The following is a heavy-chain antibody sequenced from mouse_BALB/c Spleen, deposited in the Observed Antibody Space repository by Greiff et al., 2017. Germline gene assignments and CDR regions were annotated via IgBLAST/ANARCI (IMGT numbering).Heavy chain of an antibody. V-gene: IGHV5-9-4*01. D-gene: IGHD1-1*01. CDR3: ARDWYGSSSWFAY. J-gene: IGHJ3*01. CDR2: ISSGGSYT. Sequence: EVKLVESGGGLVKPGGSLKLSCAASGFTFSSYAMSWVRQSPEKRLEWVAEISSGGSYTYYPDTVTGRFTISRDNAKNTLYLEMSSLRSEDTAMYYCARDWYGSSSWFAYWGQGTLVTVSA. CDR1: GFTFSSYA.